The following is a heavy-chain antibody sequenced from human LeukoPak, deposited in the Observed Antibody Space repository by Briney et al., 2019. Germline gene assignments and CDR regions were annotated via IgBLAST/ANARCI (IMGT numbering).Heavy chain of an antibody. CDR1: GFTFSSFA. D-gene: IGHD3-16*02. Sequence: GGSLRLSCAASGFTFSSFAMSWVRQAPGKGLEWVSGISGRDGSTYYADSVKGRFTISRHNAKNSLYLQMNSLRAEDTAVYYCARVPAGVIGMKDAFDIWGQGTMVTVSS. CDR2: ISGRDGST. V-gene: IGHV3-23*01. CDR3: ARVPAGVIGMKDAFDI. J-gene: IGHJ3*02.